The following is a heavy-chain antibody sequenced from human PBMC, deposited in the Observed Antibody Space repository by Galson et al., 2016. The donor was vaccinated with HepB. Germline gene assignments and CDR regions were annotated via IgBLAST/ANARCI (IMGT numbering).Heavy chain of an antibody. CDR1: GFSFTAST. D-gene: IGHD4-23*01. V-gene: IGHV3-73*01. CDR3: ARTMVLAAFDI. Sequence: SLRLSCAASGFSFTASTVHWVRQTSGNGLEWLGRIRSKAENYATAYNAAVKGRFTISRDDSKTTAYLHMNSLEAEDTAIYYCARTMVLAAFDIWGQGTMVTVSS. CDR2: IRSKAENYAT. J-gene: IGHJ3*02.